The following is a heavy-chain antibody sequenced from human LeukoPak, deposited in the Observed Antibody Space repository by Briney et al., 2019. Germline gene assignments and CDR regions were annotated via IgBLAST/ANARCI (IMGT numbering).Heavy chain of an antibody. CDR1: GFTFSSYG. V-gene: IGHV3-30*02. CDR2: IRYDGSNK. Sequence: GGSLRLSCAASGFTFSSYGMHWVRQAPGKGLEGVAFIRYDGSNKYYADSVKGRFTISRDNSKNTLYLQMNSLRAEDTAVYYCAKDLRYYDSSGYPYYWGQGTLVTVSS. D-gene: IGHD3-22*01. J-gene: IGHJ4*02. CDR3: AKDLRYYDSSGYPYY.